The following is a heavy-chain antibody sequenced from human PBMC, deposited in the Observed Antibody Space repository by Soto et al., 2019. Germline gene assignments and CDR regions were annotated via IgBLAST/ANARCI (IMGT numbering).Heavy chain of an antibody. V-gene: IGHV1-69*12. Sequence: QVQLVQSGAEVKKPGSSVKVSCKSSGGTFSSYAISWVRQAPGQGLEWMGGIIPIFGKANYAQKFQSRVKITAEEATSTAYMELSSMRSEVTAVYYCARAGVDTALVGDYYNYGMDFWGQGTTVTVSS. CDR3: ARAGVDTALVGDYYNYGMDF. CDR2: IIPIFGKA. D-gene: IGHD5-18*01. CDR1: GGTFSSYA. J-gene: IGHJ6*02.